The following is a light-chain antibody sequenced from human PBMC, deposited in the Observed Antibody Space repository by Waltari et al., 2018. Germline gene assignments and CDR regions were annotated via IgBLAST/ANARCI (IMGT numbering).Light chain of an antibody. CDR1: QPVLYSANNKNY. CDR3: HQFYVAPHT. Sequence: DIVMTQSPDSLPVSLGERATTHCKSSQPVLYSANNKNYLAWYQQKPGQPPKLLIYLASTRESGVPDRFSGSGSGTDFTLTISSLQAEDVAVYYCHQFYVAPHTFGQGTRLVIK. V-gene: IGKV4-1*01. J-gene: IGKJ2*01. CDR2: LAS.